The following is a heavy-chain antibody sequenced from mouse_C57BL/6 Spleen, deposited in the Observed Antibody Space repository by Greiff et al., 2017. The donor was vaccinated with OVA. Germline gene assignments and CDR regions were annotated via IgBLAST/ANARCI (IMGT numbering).Heavy chain of an antibody. D-gene: IGHD2-12*01. Sequence: EVQGVESGPGMVKPSQSLSLTCTVTGYSITSGYDWHWIRHFPGNKLEWMGYISYSGSTNYNPSLKSRISITHDTSKNHFFLKLNSVTTEDTATYYCASASYDFAMDYWGQGTSVTVSS. CDR3: ASASYDFAMDY. CDR2: ISYSGST. J-gene: IGHJ4*01. V-gene: IGHV3-1*01. CDR1: GYSITSGYD.